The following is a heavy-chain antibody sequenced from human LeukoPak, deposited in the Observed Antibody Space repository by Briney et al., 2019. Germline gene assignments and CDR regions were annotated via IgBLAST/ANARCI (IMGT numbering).Heavy chain of an antibody. V-gene: IGHV1-8*01. CDR1: GYTFTNYD. Sequence: ASVKVSCKASGYTFTNYDINWVRQATGQGLEWMGWMNPNSGNTGYAQKFQGRVTMTRSTSISTAYMELSSLRFEDTAVYYCATVNTGYGSGSYFWDYYYYYMDVWGKGTTVTISS. CDR2: MNPNSGNT. D-gene: IGHD3-10*01. CDR3: ATVNTGYGSGSYFWDYYYYYMDV. J-gene: IGHJ6*03.